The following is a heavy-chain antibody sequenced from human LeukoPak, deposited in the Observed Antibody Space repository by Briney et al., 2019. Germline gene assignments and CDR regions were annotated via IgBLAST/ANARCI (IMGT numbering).Heavy chain of an antibody. D-gene: IGHD2-21*02. Sequence: GRSLRLSCAASGFTFSSYGMHWVRQAPGKGLEWVAVISYDGSNKYYADSVKGRFTISRDNSKNTLYLQMNSLRAEDTAVYYCAKVIVVVTEAPDAFDIWGQGTMVTVSS. CDR2: ISYDGSNK. V-gene: IGHV3-30*18. J-gene: IGHJ3*02. CDR3: AKVIVVVTEAPDAFDI. CDR1: GFTFSSYG.